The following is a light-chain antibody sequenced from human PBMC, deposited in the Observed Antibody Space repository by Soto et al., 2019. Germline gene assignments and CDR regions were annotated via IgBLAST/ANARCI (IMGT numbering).Light chain of an antibody. J-gene: IGKJ2*01. CDR1: QSGSSSY. CDR2: GAS. Sequence: EIVLTQSPGTLSLSPGERATLSCRASQSGSSSYLAWYQQKPGQPPRLLIYGASSRATGIQDRFSGSGSGTDFTLTISRLEPEDFAVYYCQQYGSSLMYTFGQGTKLEIK. V-gene: IGKV3-20*01. CDR3: QQYGSSLMYT.